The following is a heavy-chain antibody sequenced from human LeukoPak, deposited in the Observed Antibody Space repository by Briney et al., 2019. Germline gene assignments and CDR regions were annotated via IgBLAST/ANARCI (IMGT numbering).Heavy chain of an antibody. D-gene: IGHD6-19*01. J-gene: IGHJ4*02. V-gene: IGHV3-48*04. CDR2: ISSSSNTI. Sequence: GGSLRLSCAASGFTFSSYSMNWVRQAPGKGLEWVSYISSSSNTIYYADSVKGRFTISRDNAKNSLFLQMNSLRAEDTAVYYCASSDWYHYFDYWGQGTLVTVSS. CDR3: ASSDWYHYFDY. CDR1: GFTFSSYS.